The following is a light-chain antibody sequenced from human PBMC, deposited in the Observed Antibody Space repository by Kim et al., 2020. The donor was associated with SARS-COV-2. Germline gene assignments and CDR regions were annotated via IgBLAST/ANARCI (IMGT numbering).Light chain of an antibody. CDR3: QQYNKWPRT. CDR1: QSVSTN. V-gene: IGKV3-15*01. Sequence: EVEMTQSPATLSVSPGDRATISCTASQSVSTNLAWYQQKPGQAPRLLISAASTMSTGIPSRFSGGGSGTDFTLTISSLQSEDVAVYYCQQYNKWPRTFGQGTKVDIK. CDR2: AAS. J-gene: IGKJ1*01.